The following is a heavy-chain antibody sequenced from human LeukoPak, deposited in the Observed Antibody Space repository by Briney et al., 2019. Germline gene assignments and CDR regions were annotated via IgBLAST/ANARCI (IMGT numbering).Heavy chain of an antibody. J-gene: IGHJ5*02. CDR3: ARAIYYYDIGGVNWFDP. D-gene: IGHD3-22*01. V-gene: IGHV4-31*03. Sequence: SQTLSLTCTVSGGSISSGGYYWSWIRQHPGKGLEWIGYIYYSGSTYYNTSLKSRVTISVDTSKSQFSLKLSSVTAADTAVYYCARAIYYYDIGGVNWFDPWGQGTLVTVSS. CDR1: GGSISSGGYY. CDR2: IYYSGST.